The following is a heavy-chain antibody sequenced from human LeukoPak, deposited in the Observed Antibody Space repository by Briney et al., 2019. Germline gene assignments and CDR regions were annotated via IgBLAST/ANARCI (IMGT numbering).Heavy chain of an antibody. CDR2: INPNSGGT. J-gene: IGHJ4*02. CDR1: GYTSTSYG. V-gene: IGHV1-2*02. D-gene: IGHD4-17*01. Sequence: ASVKVSCKASGYTSTSYGISWVRQAPGQGLEWMGWINPNSGGTNYAQKFQGRVTMTRDTSISTAYMELSRLRSDDTAVYYCARARSTVTTSTMFYFDYWGQGTLVTVSS. CDR3: ARARSTVTTSTMFYFDY.